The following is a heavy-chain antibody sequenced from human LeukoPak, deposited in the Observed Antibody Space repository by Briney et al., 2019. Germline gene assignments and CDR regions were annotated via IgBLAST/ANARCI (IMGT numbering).Heavy chain of an antibody. Sequence: WGSLRLSCAASGFTFSSYAMHWVRQAPGKGLEWVAVISYDGSNKYYADSVKGRFTISRDNSKNTLYLQTNSLRAEDTAVYYCARDLLGVSYGMDVWGQGTTVTVSS. J-gene: IGHJ6*02. V-gene: IGHV3-30*04. CDR1: GFTFSSYA. CDR3: ARDLLGVSYGMDV. D-gene: IGHD2-15*01. CDR2: ISYDGSNK.